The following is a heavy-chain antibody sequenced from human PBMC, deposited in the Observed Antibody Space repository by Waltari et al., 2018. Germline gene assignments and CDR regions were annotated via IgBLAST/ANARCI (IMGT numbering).Heavy chain of an antibody. J-gene: IGHJ5*02. V-gene: IGHV1-2*06. CDR3: ARDLLSYLGNWFDP. Sequence: QVQLVQSGAEVKKPGASVKVSCKASGYTFTGYYMHWVRQAPGKGLEWMGRINPNSGGKDYAQKFQGRVTMTRDTSISTAYMELSRLRSDDTSLYYCARDLLSYLGNWFDPWGQGTLVTVSS. CDR1: GYTFTGYY. D-gene: IGHD1-26*01. CDR2: INPNSGGK.